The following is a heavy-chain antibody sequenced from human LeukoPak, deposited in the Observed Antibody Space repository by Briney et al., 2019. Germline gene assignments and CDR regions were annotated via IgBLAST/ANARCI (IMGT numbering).Heavy chain of an antibody. V-gene: IGHV4-4*07. CDR3: ARVAGWNFNAFDI. CDR1: RGSVSSYP. D-gene: IGHD6-19*01. J-gene: IGHJ3*02. CDR2: IHGSGST. Sequence: PSETLSVTCTVSRGSVSSYPWNWIRQPAGKGLEYIGRIHGSGSTNYNPSLMGRVTMSVDSSKNQISLRLTSVTAADTAVYFCARVAGWNFNAFDIWGQGTMVTV.